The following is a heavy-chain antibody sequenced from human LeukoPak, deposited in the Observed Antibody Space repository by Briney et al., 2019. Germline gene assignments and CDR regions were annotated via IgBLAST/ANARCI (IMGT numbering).Heavy chain of an antibody. CDR2: IYYSGST. CDR3: ARGYCSGGSCYSYYYYNYMDV. D-gene: IGHD2-15*01. J-gene: IGHJ6*03. Sequence: SETLSLTCTVSGGSISTYYWGWIRQPPGKGLEWIGSIYYSGSTYYNPSLKSRVTISVDTSKNQFSLKLSSVTAADTAVYYCARGYCSGGSCYSYYYYNYMDVWGKGTTVTVSS. CDR1: GGSISTYY. V-gene: IGHV4-39*07.